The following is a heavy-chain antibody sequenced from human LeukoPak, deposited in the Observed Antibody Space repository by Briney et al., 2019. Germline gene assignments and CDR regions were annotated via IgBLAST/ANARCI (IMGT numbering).Heavy chain of an antibody. CDR3: ARRLYGRNFDN. Sequence: WETLCLTCTFSGGSNSLYYWSWIRQPPAKGLECIGYIYCGGSPSYSPSPKSRLTLSVDTSKNKSRLKLSSVAAAAPAVYYCARRLYGRNFDNWGQGTLVTVSS. CDR2: IYCGGSP. J-gene: IGHJ4*02. CDR1: GGSNSLYY. D-gene: IGHD4-23*01. V-gene: IGHV4-59*01.